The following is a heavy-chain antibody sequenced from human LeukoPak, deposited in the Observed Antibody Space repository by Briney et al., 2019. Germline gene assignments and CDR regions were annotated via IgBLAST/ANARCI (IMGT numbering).Heavy chain of an antibody. CDR2: IYHSGST. J-gene: IGHJ6*02. D-gene: IGHD1-26*01. CDR1: GGSISSRGYS. Sequence: NPSETLSLTCALSGGSISSRGYSWSWIRQPPGKGLEWIGYIYHSGSTYYNPSLKSRVTISVDRSKNQFSLKLSSVTAADTAVYYCARVTRSGSYYYYYGMDVWGQGTTVTVSS. CDR3: ARVTRSGSYYYYYGMDV. V-gene: IGHV4-30-2*01.